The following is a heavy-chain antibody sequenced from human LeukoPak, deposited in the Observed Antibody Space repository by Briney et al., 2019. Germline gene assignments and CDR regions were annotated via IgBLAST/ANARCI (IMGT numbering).Heavy chain of an antibody. Sequence: GGSLRLSCAASGFTFSSYWMHWVRQAPGKGLVWVSRINSDGSSTSYADSVKGRFTISRDNAKNTLYLQMNSLRAEDTAVYYCARAYGSGSYLEYYFDYWGQGTLATVSS. J-gene: IGHJ4*02. CDR3: ARAYGSGSYLEYYFDY. V-gene: IGHV3-74*01. D-gene: IGHD3-10*01. CDR1: GFTFSSYW. CDR2: INSDGSST.